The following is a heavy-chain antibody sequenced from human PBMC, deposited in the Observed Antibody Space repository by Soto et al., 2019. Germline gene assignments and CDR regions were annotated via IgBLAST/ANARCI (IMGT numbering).Heavy chain of an antibody. CDR3: ATVFGRRDGTPKANCFDP. CDR1: GYTLTELS. V-gene: IGHV1-24*01. CDR2: FDPEDGET. J-gene: IGHJ5*02. D-gene: IGHD3-10*01. Sequence: ASVKVSCKVSGYTLTELSMHWVRQAPGKGLEWMGGFDPEDGETIYAQKFQGRVTMTEDTSTDTAYMELSSLRSEDTAVYYCATVFGRRDGTPKANCFDPSGQGPLLTVSS.